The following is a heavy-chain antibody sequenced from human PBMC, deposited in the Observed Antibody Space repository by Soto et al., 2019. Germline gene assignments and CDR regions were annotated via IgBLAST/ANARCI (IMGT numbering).Heavy chain of an antibody. CDR3: ARDLPLYCRGDCNFDF. V-gene: IGHV3-30*03. CDR1: GFIFSRYG. Sequence: QVQLVESGGGVVQSGGSLRLSCGGSGFIFSRYGMHWVRQAPGKGLEWVTGISDDGGERFYVDSVKGRFTIPRDNSKNRLDLQMSSLRPEDTAVYYCARDLPLYCRGDCNFDFWGQGTLVTVSS. D-gene: IGHD2-21*02. J-gene: IGHJ4*02. CDR2: ISDDGGER.